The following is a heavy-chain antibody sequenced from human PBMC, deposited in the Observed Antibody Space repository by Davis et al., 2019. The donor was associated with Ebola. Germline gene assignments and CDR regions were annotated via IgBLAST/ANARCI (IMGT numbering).Heavy chain of an antibody. Sequence: AASVKVSCKASGYTFTSYAMHWVRQAPGQRLEWMGWINAGNGNTKYSQKFQGRVTITRDMSTSTAYMELSSLRSEDTAVYYCAAEGGGLRFLEWSKFDPWGQGTLVTVSS. J-gene: IGHJ5*02. CDR1: GYTFTSYA. V-gene: IGHV1-3*01. CDR2: INAGNGNT. D-gene: IGHD3-3*01. CDR3: AAEGGGLRFLEWSKFDP.